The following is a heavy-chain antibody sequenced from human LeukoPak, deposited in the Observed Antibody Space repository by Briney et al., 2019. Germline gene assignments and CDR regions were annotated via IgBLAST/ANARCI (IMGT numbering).Heavy chain of an antibody. V-gene: IGHV4-34*01. CDR3: ASLARGGNWFDP. CDR1: GGSFIGYD. D-gene: IGHD6-6*01. J-gene: IGHJ5*02. CDR2: INHSGGT. Sequence: SETLSLTCAVYGGSFIGYDWTWIRQPPGKGLEGIGEINHSGGTNYNPSLKSRVTISVDTSKNQFSLKLGSVTAADTAVYYCASLARGGNWFDPWGQGTLVTVSS.